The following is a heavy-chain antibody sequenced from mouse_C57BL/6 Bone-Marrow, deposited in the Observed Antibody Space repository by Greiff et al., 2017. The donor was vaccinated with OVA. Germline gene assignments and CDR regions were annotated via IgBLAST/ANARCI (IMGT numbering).Heavy chain of an antibody. D-gene: IGHD2-14*01. CDR3: ARQRYDVGFDY. CDR1: GFTFSDYG. Sequence: EVKLMESGGGLVQPGGSLKLSCAASGFTFSDYGMAWVRQAPRKGPEWVAFLSNLAYSIYYADTVTGRFTISRENAKNTLYREMSSLRSEDTAMYYCARQRYDVGFDYWGQGTTLTVSS. CDR2: LSNLAYSI. J-gene: IGHJ2*01. V-gene: IGHV5-15*01.